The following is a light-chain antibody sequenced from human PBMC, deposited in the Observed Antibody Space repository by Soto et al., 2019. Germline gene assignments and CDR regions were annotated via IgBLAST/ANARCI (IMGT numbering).Light chain of an antibody. J-gene: IGKJ4*01. CDR1: QSVSRN. V-gene: IGKV3D-15*01. Sequence: EIVMTQSPATLSVSPGETVTLSCRASQSVSRNVAWYQQKPGQAPRLLIFDASTMATGVPARFTGRGSGTEFTLTINSLQSDDFALYYCQQYSDWPPVTFGGGTKVDI. CDR2: DAS. CDR3: QQYSDWPPVT.